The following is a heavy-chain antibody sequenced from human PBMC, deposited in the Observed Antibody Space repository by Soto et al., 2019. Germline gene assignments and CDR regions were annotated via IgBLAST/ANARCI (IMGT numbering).Heavy chain of an antibody. CDR3: GRGVAGRGWFDP. J-gene: IGHJ5*02. D-gene: IGHD2-15*01. CDR2: IIPIFGSA. V-gene: IGHV1-69*06. Sequence: QVQLVQSGAEVKKPGSSVKVSCQASGGTFGRYAVSWVRQAPGHGLEWMGGIIPIFGSANYAQKFLGRVSFTADKSTSTAYMELSSLKSEDTAVYYWGRGVAGRGWFDPWGQGTLVTVSS. CDR1: GGTFGRYA.